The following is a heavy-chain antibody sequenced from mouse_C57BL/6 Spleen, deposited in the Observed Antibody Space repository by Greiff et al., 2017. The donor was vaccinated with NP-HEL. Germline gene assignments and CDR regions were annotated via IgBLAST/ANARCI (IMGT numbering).Heavy chain of an antibody. CDR1: GFTFSDYG. Sequence: EVKLVESGGGLVKPGGSLKLSCAASGFTFSDYGMHWVRQAPEQGLEWVASISSGSSTIYYADTVKGRFTISRDNAKNTLFLQMTSLRSEDTAMYYGARGTTSGLAYWGQGTLVTVSA. J-gene: IGHJ3*01. D-gene: IGHD3-3*01. CDR2: ISSGSSTI. V-gene: IGHV5-17*01. CDR3: ARGTTSGLAY.